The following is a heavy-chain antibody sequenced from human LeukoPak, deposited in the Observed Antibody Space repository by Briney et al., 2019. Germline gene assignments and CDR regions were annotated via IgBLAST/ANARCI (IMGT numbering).Heavy chain of an antibody. V-gene: IGHV1-18*01. CDR1: GYTFITYG. J-gene: IGHJ4*02. Sequence: GASVKVSFKASGYTFITYGINWVRQAPGQGLEWMGWISAYNGNTNYAQKLQGRVTMTTDTSTSTSYMELRSLRSDDTAVYYCARDGGAGFASYWGQGTLVTVSS. CDR2: ISAYNGNT. CDR3: ARDGGAGFASY. D-gene: IGHD3-16*01.